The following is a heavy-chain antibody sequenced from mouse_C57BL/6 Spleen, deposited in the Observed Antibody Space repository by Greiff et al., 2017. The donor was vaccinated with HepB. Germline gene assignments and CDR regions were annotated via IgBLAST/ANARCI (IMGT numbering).Heavy chain of an antibody. V-gene: IGHV5-9-1*02. CDR2: ISSGGDYI. CDR3: TREKYYDYDYAMDY. Sequence: EVKLVESGAGLVKPGGSLKLSCAASGFTFSSYAMSWVRQTPEKRLEWVAYISSGGDYIYYADTVKGRFTISRDNARNTLYLQMSSLKSEDTAMYYCTREKYYDYDYAMDYWGQGTSVTVSS. D-gene: IGHD2-4*01. J-gene: IGHJ4*01. CDR1: GFTFSSYA.